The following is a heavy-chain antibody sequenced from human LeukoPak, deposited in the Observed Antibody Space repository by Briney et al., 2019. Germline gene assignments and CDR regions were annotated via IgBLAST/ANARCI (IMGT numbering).Heavy chain of an antibody. D-gene: IGHD2-2*02. J-gene: IGHJ3*02. V-gene: IGHV4-59*01. CDR3: ARRGLGYCSSTSCYTDAFDI. Sequence: SETLSLTCTVSGGSISSYYWSWIRQPPGKGLEWIGYIYYSGSTNYNPSLKSRVTISVDTSKNQFSLKLSSVTAADTAVYYCARRGLGYCSSTSCYTDAFDIWGQGTMVTVSS. CDR2: IYYSGST. CDR1: GGSISSYY.